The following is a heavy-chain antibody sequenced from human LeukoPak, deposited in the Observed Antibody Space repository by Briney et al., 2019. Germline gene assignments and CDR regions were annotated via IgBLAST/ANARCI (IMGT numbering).Heavy chain of an antibody. CDR1: GFAFSIYS. V-gene: IGHV3-48*01. J-gene: IGHJ4*02. D-gene: IGHD2-8*01. CDR3: ATSNGPLDY. CDR2: ITSSSSTM. Sequence: GGSLRLSCAASGFAFSIYSMNWVRQAPGKGLEWISYITSSSSTMYYADSVKGRFTISRDNAKNSLYLQMNSLRADDSALYYCATSNGPLDYWGQGTLVTVSS.